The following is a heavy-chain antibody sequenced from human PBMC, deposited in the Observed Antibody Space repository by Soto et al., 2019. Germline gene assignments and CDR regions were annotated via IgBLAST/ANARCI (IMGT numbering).Heavy chain of an antibody. Sequence: GGSLRLSCAASGFSLDDYAMHWVRQAPGKGLEWVRGISWNSGTIGYADSVKGRFTISRDNAKNSLYLQMNSLRAEDTALYYCARDVWSRASGPPDTWGQGTLVSVSS. CDR3: ARDVWSRASGPPDT. J-gene: IGHJ5*02. V-gene: IGHV3-9*01. CDR1: GFSLDDYA. CDR2: ISWNSGTI. D-gene: IGHD3-10*01.